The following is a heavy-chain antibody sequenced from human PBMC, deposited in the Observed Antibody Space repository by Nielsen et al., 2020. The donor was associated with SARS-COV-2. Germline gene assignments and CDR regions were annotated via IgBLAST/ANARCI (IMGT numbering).Heavy chain of an antibody. J-gene: IGHJ3*02. CDR2: IGTAGDT. Sequence: GGSLRLSCAASGFTFSSYDMHWVRQATGKGLEWVSAIGTAGDTYYPGSVKGRFTISRENAKNSLYLQMNSLRAGDTAVYYCARGGSVVAAGYDAFDIWGQGTMVTVSS. V-gene: IGHV3-13*04. D-gene: IGHD2-15*01. CDR1: GFTFSSYD. CDR3: ARGGSVVAAGYDAFDI.